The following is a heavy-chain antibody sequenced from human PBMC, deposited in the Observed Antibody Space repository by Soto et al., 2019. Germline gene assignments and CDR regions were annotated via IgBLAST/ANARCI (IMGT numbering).Heavy chain of an antibody. Sequence: MSLTCSFSGGSISSGGYSWSWIRQPPGKGLEWIGYIYHSGSTYYNPSLKSRVTISVDRSKNQFSLKLSSVTAADTAVYYCARVYYDSSGYYYDYWGQGTLVTV. D-gene: IGHD3-22*01. CDR1: GGSISSGGYS. CDR2: IYHSGST. CDR3: ARVYYDSSGYYYDY. J-gene: IGHJ4*02. V-gene: IGHV4-30-2*01.